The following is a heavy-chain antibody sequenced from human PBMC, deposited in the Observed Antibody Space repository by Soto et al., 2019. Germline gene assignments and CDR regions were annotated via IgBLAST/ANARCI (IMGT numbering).Heavy chain of an antibody. Sequence: GGSLRLSCVGSGFPLANFPMNWVRQTPGKGLEWISYISPRGDNIYYTESVKGRFTISRDNARNSLYLQMNSLRDEDAALYYCAKGPNHNIGWHYYFDSWGQGVTVTVSS. CDR3: AKGPNHNIGWHYYFDS. D-gene: IGHD6-19*01. CDR1: GFPLANFP. CDR2: ISPRGDNI. J-gene: IGHJ4*02. V-gene: IGHV3-48*02.